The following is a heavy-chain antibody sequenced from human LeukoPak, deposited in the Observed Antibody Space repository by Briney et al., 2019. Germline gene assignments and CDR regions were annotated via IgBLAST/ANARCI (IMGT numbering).Heavy chain of an antibody. CDR3: ARLDPVAGPLGY. CDR1: GGSISSYY. D-gene: IGHD6-13*01. V-gene: IGHV4-4*09. J-gene: IGHJ4*02. CDR2: IYPSGST. Sequence: SETLSLTCTVSGGSISSYYWSWIRQPPGKGLEWIGYIYPSGSTIYNPSLKSRVTISVDTSKNQFSLKLSSVTAADTAVYYCARLDPVAGPLGYWGQGTLVTVSS.